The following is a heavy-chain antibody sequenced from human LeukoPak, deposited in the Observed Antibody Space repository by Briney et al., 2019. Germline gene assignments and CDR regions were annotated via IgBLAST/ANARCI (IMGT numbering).Heavy chain of an antibody. J-gene: IGHJ4*02. Sequence: GGSLRLSCAASVFTCSSYSTNWVPPAPGRGLEGVSYICSCRSTLYYAGSVKGRFTISRENAKKSLYLQMNSLRDEDTAVYYCGRSGQYGVLGYWGQGTLVTVSS. CDR3: GRSGQYGVLGY. CDR2: ICSCRSTL. CDR1: VFTCSSYS. D-gene: IGHD4-17*01. V-gene: IGHV3-48*02.